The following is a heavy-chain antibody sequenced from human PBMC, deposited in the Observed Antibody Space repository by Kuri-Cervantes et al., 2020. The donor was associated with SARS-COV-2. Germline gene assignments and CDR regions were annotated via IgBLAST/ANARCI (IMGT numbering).Heavy chain of an antibody. D-gene: IGHD6-13*01. CDR2: IKQDGSEK. J-gene: IGHJ4*02. CDR1: GFTFSSYW. CDR3: ASMYSSSWYEFDY. Sequence: GESLKISCAASGFTFSSYWMSWVRQAPGKGLEWVANIKQDGSEKYYVDSVKGRFTISRDNAKNSLYLQMNSLRAEDTAVYYCASMYSSSWYEFDYRGQGTLVTVSS. V-gene: IGHV3-7*01.